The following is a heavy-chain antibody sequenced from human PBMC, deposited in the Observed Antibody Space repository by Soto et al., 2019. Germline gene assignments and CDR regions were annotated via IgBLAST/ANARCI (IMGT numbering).Heavy chain of an antibody. D-gene: IGHD3-22*01. CDR1: GFTFSSYA. V-gene: IGHV3-23*01. CDR2: ISGSGGST. CDR3: VISRAGYYDSSGYPFPFDY. Sequence: GGSLRLSCAASGFTFSSYAMSWVRQAPGKGLEWVSAISGSGGSTYYADSVKGRFTISRDNSKNTLYLQMNSLRAEDTAVYFCVISRAGYYDSSGYPFPFDYWGQGTLVTVSS. J-gene: IGHJ4*02.